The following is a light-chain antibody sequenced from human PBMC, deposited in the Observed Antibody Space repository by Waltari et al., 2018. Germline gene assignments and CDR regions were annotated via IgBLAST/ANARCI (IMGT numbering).Light chain of an antibody. Sequence: EIVLTQSPVTLSLSPGEGATLSCKTSQSVGDFLAGYQQRPGQAPRLLIYDAALRAAGIPARFSGSGSGTDFTLTISSLESEDSAVYFRQQRNSWPLTFGPGTTV. V-gene: IGKV3-11*01. CDR2: DAA. J-gene: IGKJ3*01. CDR1: QSVGDF. CDR3: QQRNSWPLT.